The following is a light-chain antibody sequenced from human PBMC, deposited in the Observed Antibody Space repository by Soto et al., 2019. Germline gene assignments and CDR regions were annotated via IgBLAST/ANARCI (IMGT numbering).Light chain of an antibody. V-gene: IGLV1-44*01. CDR1: SSNIGSYP. CDR3: AAWDDSLNRRV. J-gene: IGLJ3*02. Sequence: QSVLTQPPSASGTPGQRVTISCSGSSSNIGSYPVNWYQQLPGTAPKLLIYSTNQRPSGAPARFSGSKSGTSASLAISGLQSEDEADYYCAAWDDSLNRRVFGGGTKLTVL. CDR2: STN.